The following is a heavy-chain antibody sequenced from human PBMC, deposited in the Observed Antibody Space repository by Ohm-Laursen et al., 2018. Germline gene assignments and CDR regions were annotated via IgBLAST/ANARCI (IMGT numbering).Heavy chain of an antibody. CDR2: ISWNSGSI. Sequence: SLRLSCAASGFTFSSYEMNWVRQAPGKGLEWVSGISWNSGSIGYADSVKGRFTISRDNAKNSLYLQMNSLRAEDTALYYCAKDISYGSGSRYYYGMDVWGQGTTVTVSS. D-gene: IGHD3-10*01. J-gene: IGHJ6*02. V-gene: IGHV3-9*01. CDR1: GFTFSSYE. CDR3: AKDISYGSGSRYYYGMDV.